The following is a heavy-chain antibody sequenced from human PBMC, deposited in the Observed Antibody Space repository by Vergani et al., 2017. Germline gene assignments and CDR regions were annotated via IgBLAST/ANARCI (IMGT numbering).Heavy chain of an antibody. CDR3: ARIYFGMATTRWDY. CDR1: GYTFTSYG. D-gene: IGHD5-24*01. Sequence: QVQLVQSGAEEKKPGASVKVSCKASGYTFTSYGISWVRQAPGQGLEWMGWISAYNGNTNYAQELQGRVTMTTDTSTSTAYIALRGLRSYDTAVYYCARIYFGMATTRWDYWDQGTLVTVSS. J-gene: IGHJ4*02. V-gene: IGHV1-18*04. CDR2: ISAYNGNT.